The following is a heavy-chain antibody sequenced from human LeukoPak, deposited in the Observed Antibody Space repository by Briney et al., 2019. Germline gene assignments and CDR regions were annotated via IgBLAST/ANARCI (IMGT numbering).Heavy chain of an antibody. CDR3: TRDMYYGRGGFFAH. CDR2: INVGNGDT. CDR1: GYTFTTYA. Sequence: ASVKVSCKASGYTFTTYAVHWVRQAPGQRLEFVGWINVGNGDTQYSQKFQGRVTITRDASASTAYMELSSLRSEDTAVYYCTRDMYYGRGGFFAHGGQGPLVTVSS. D-gene: IGHD3-10*02. J-gene: IGHJ4*02. V-gene: IGHV1-3*01.